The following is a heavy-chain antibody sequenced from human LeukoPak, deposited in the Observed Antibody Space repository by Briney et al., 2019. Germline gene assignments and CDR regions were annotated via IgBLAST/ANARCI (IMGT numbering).Heavy chain of an antibody. CDR3: ARVGGMGAAGTHFDY. CDR1: GYTFTSYG. CDR2: ISAYNGNT. Sequence: ASVKVSCKASGYTFTSYGISWVRQAPGQGLEWMGWISAYNGNTNYAQKLQGRVTMTTDTSTSTAYMELRGLRSDDTAVYYCARVGGMGAAGTHFDYWGQGTLVTVSS. V-gene: IGHV1-18*01. J-gene: IGHJ4*02. D-gene: IGHD6-13*01.